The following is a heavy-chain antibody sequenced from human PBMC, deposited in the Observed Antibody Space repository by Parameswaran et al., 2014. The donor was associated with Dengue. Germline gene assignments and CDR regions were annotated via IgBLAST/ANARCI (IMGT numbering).Heavy chain of an antibody. Sequence: VRQAPGKGLEWIGEINHSGSTNYNPFLKSRVTISVDTSKNQFSLKLSSVTAADTAVYYCARGRCRGYYYYYGMDVWGQGTTVTVSS. J-gene: IGHJ6*02. D-gene: IGHD2-8*01. CDR2: INHSGST. V-gene: IGHV4-34*01. CDR3: ARGRCRGYYYYYGMDV.